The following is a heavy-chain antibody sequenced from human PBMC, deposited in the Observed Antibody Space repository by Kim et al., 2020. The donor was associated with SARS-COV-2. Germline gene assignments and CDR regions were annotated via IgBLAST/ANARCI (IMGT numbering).Heavy chain of an antibody. J-gene: IGHJ6*02. D-gene: IGHD2-2*01. CDR3: ARIVVVPAAIWVGYYYYGMDV. V-gene: IGHV4-34*01. Sequence: SETLSLTCAVYGGSFSGYYWSWIRQPPGKGLEWIGEINHSGSTNYNPSLKSRVTISVDTSKNQFSLKLSSVTAADTAVYYCARIVVVPAAIWVGYYYYGMDVWGQGTTVTVSS. CDR2: INHSGST. CDR1: GGSFSGYY.